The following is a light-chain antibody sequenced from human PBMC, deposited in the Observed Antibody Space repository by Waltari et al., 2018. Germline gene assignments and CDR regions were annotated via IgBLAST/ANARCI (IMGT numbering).Light chain of an antibody. Sequence: QSALTQPASVSGSPGQSITISCTGTSSDVGAYNYVSWYQQHPGKAPKLMIYEVSNRPSGVSNRFSGSKSGSTASLTISGLQAEDEAHYYCSSYTSSSTWVFGGGTKLTVL. CDR2: EVS. J-gene: IGLJ3*02. V-gene: IGLV2-14*01. CDR1: SSDVGAYNY. CDR3: SSYTSSSTWV.